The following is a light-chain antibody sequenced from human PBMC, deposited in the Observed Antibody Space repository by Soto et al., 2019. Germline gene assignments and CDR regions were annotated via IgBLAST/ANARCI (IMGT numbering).Light chain of an antibody. V-gene: IGLV1-40*01. CDR3: QSYDSSLSGVV. CDR1: SSNIGAGYD. Sequence: QSVLTQPPSVSGAPGQRVTISCTGSSSNIGAGYDVHWYQQLPGTAPKLLIYGNSNRPSGVPDRFSGSKSGNSASRAITGLQAEDEADYYCQSYDSSLSGVVFGGGTKVTVL. CDR2: GNS. J-gene: IGLJ2*01.